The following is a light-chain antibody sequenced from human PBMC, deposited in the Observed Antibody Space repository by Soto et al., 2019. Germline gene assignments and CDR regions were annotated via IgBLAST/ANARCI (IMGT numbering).Light chain of an antibody. V-gene: IGKV3-20*01. CDR1: QSVTTQ. CDR2: GAS. CDR3: QQYGSSPLT. J-gene: IGKJ4*01. Sequence: IVLTQPPGTLSLSPGERATLSCRASQSVTTQLAWYQQKPGQAPRLIIYGASSRATGIPDRFSGSGSGTDFTLTISRLEPEDFAVYYCQQYGSSPLTFGGGTKVDIK.